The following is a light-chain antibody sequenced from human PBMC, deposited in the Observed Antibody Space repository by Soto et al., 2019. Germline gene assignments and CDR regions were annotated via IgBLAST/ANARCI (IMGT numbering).Light chain of an antibody. CDR2: SNN. V-gene: IGLV1-44*01. CDR1: SSNIGSNT. J-gene: IGLJ1*01. CDR3: AAWDDSLNGLYV. Sequence: QSVLTQPPSASGTPGQRVTISCSGSSSNIGSNTVNWYQQFPGTAPKLLIYSNNQRPSGVPDRFSGSKSGTSASLAISGLQSEDGTDYYCAAWDDSLNGLYVFGTGTKLTVL.